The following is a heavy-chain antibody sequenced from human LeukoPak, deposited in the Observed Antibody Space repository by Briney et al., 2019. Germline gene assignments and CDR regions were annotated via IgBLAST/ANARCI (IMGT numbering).Heavy chain of an antibody. J-gene: IGHJ4*02. D-gene: IGHD1-26*01. Sequence: SETLSLTCAVYGGSFSGYYWSWIRQPPGKELEWIGEINHSGSTNYNPSLKSRVTISVDTSKNQFSLKLSSVTAADTAVYYCARVTARGKDFDYWGQGTLVTVSS. V-gene: IGHV4-34*01. CDR1: GGSFSGYY. CDR2: INHSGST. CDR3: ARVTARGKDFDY.